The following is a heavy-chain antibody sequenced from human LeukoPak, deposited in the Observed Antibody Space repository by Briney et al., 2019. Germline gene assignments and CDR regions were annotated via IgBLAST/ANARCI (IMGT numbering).Heavy chain of an antibody. D-gene: IGHD3-3*01. Sequence: SETLSLTCTVSGGSISSYYWSWIRQPPGKGLEWIGEINHSGSTNYNPSLKSRVTISVDTSKNQFSLKLSSVTAADTAVYYCARTYYDFWSGYYTGFDYWGQGTLVTVSS. CDR2: INHSGST. CDR3: ARTYYDFWSGYYTGFDY. CDR1: GGSISSYY. J-gene: IGHJ4*02. V-gene: IGHV4-34*01.